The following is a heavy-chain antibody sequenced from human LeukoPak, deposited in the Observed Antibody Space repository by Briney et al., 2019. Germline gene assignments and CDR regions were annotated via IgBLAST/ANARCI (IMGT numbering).Heavy chain of an antibody. J-gene: IGHJ4*02. Sequence: GASLKISCKGSGSSFTNYWIGWVRQMPGKGLEWMGIIYPGDSDTRYSPSFQGQVTISADKSISTAYLQWSSLKASDTAMYYCITGGSGSFYNPFDYWGQGTLVIVSS. D-gene: IGHD3-10*01. CDR1: GSSFTNYW. CDR2: IYPGDSDT. V-gene: IGHV5-51*01. CDR3: ITGGSGSFYNPFDY.